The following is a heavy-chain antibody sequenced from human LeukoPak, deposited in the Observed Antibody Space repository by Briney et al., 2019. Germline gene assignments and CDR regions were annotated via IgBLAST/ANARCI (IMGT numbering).Heavy chain of an antibody. CDR1: GFTFSSYA. CDR2: ISGSGGST. CDR3: AKWGRRITIFGVVINNWFDP. J-gene: IGHJ5*02. D-gene: IGHD3-3*01. Sequence: GGSLRLSCAASGFTFSSYAMSWVRQAPGKGLEWVSAISGSGGSTYYADSVKGRFTISRDNSKNTLYLQMNSLRAEDTAVYYCAKWGRRITIFGVVINNWFDPWGQGTLVTVSS. V-gene: IGHV3-23*01.